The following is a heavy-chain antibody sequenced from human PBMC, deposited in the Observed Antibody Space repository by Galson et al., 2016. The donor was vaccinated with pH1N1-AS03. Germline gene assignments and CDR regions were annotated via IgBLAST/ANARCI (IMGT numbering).Heavy chain of an antibody. J-gene: IGHJ4*02. CDR1: GYTFSDYY. CDR3: ARGGGSSLDY. D-gene: IGHD1-26*01. Sequence: SVKVSCKASGYTFSDYYVHWVRQAPGQELEWMGWINPSSGGTKYAQKFQGRVTMTRDTSISTAFMELSGLTSDDTAVYFCARGGGSSLDYWGQGTLVPVSS. CDR2: INPSSGGT. V-gene: IGHV1-2*02.